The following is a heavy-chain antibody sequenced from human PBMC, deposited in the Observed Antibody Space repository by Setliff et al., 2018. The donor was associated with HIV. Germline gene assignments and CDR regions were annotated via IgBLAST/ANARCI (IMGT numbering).Heavy chain of an antibody. J-gene: IGHJ4*02. V-gene: IGHV4-39*01. CDR3: ARRLVVVAAEDYFDS. CDR2: IYYNGDT. CDR1: GDSISNSTYF. Sequence: SETLSLTCSVSGDSISNSTYFWGWIRQPSGKGLEYIGSIYYNGDTYYNPSLKSRVTISVDTSNNQFSLKLRSVTAADTAVYYCARRLVVVAAEDYFDSWGQGALVTVSS. D-gene: IGHD2-15*01.